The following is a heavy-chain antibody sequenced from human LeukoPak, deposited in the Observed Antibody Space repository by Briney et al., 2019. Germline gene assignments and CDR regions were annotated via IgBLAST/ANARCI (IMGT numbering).Heavy chain of an antibody. V-gene: IGHV1-69*13. D-gene: IGHD2-2*01. CDR1: GGTFSSYA. J-gene: IGHJ6*02. CDR3: ARARIVVVPAATYPHYYYYYGMDV. CDR2: IIPIFGTA. Sequence: SVKVSCKASGGTFSSYAISWVRQAPGQGLEWMGGIIPIFGTANYAQKFQGRVTITADESTSTAYMELSSLRSEDTAVYYCARARIVVVPAATYPHYYYYYGMDVWAKGPRSPSP.